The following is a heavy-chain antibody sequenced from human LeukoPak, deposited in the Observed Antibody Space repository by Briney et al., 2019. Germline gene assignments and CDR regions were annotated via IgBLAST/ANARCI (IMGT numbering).Heavy chain of an antibody. CDR3: AELGITMIGGV. Sequence: PGRSLRLSCAASGFTFSTYWMSWVRQAPGKGLEWVANIKQDGYEKYYVDSVKGRFTIARDNAKNSLYLQMNSLRAEDTAVYYCAELGITMIGGVWGKGTTVTISS. V-gene: IGHV3-7*01. CDR2: IKQDGYEK. CDR1: GFTFSTYW. D-gene: IGHD3-10*02. J-gene: IGHJ6*04.